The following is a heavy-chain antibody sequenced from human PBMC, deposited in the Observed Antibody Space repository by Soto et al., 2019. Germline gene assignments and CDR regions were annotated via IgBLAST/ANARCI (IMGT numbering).Heavy chain of an antibody. V-gene: IGHV3-33*01. CDR1: GFTFSSYG. Sequence: VGSLRLSCASSGFTFSSYGMHLVRQAPGKGLEWVAVIWYDGSNKYYADSVKGRFTISRDNSKNTLYLQMNSLRAEDTAVYYCARDSSDRGVIITYYYYYGMDVWGQGTTVTVSS. CDR2: IWYDGSNK. D-gene: IGHD3-10*01. J-gene: IGHJ6*02. CDR3: ARDSSDRGVIITYYYYYGMDV.